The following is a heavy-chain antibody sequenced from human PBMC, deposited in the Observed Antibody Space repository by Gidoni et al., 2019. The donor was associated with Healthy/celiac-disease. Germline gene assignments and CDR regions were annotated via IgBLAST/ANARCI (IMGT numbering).Heavy chain of an antibody. CDR3: AREGENERAYCGGDCSTGAFDI. J-gene: IGHJ3*02. CDR1: GFTFSSYS. Sequence: EVQLVESGGGLVKPGGSLRLSCAASGFTFSSYSMNWVRQAPGKGLELVSSISSSSSYIYYADSVKGRFTISRDNAKNSLYLQMNSLRAEDTAVYYCAREGENERAYCGGDCSTGAFDIWGQGTMVTVSS. CDR2: ISSSSSYI. D-gene: IGHD2-21*01. V-gene: IGHV3-21*01.